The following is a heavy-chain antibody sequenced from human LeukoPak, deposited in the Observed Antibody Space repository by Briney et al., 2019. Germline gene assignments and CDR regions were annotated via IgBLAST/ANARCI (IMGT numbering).Heavy chain of an antibody. CDR1: GFTVSSDY. Sequence: GGSLRLSCAASGFTVSSDYMTWVRQAPGKGLEWISVIYSAGSTYYADSVKGRFSISRDSSKNTLYLQMNSLRAEDTAVYYCASHTVSRSPRGQGTLVTVSS. D-gene: IGHD4-11*01. CDR2: IYSAGST. V-gene: IGHV3-53*01. CDR3: ASHTVSRSP. J-gene: IGHJ5*02.